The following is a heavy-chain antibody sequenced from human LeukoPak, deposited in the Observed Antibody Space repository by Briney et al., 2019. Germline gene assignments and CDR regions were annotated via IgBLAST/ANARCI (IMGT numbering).Heavy chain of an antibody. CDR1: GFTFSTYA. J-gene: IGHJ3*02. D-gene: IGHD6-19*01. CDR3: AKDLPNSSGWRYYDAFDI. Sequence: GGSLRLSCAASGFTFSTYAMHWVRQAPGKGLEWVAVISYDGSSKYYADSVKGRFTISRDNSKNTLYLQMNSLRAEDTAVYYCAKDLPNSSGWRYYDAFDIWGQGTMVTVSS. V-gene: IGHV3-30*04. CDR2: ISYDGSSK.